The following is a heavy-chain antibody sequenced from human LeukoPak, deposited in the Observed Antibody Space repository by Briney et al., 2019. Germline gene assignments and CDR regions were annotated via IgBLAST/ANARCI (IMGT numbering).Heavy chain of an antibody. V-gene: IGHV1-2*02. CDR3: ARGSDRMGEA. CDR1: GYTFTGYY. CDR2: INPNSGGT. D-gene: IGHD3-10*01. Sequence: ASVTVSCKASGYTFTGYYMHWVRQAPGQGREWMGWINPNSGGTNYAQKFQGRVTMTRDTSISTAYMELSRLRADDTAVYYCARGSDRMGEAWGQGTLVTVAS. J-gene: IGHJ5*02.